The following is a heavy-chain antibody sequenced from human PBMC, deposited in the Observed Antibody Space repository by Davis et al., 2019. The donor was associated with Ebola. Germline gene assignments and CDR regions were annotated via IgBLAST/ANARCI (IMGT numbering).Heavy chain of an antibody. J-gene: IGHJ4*02. CDR2: IRSTANSYAT. V-gene: IGHV3-73*01. CDR3: TFTVTPGFDY. Sequence: GESLKISCAASGFTFSGSAMHWVRQASGKGLEWVGRIRSTANSYATAYAASVKGRFTISRDDSKNTAYLQMNSLKTEDTAVYYCTFTVTPGFDYWGQGTLVTVSS. D-gene: IGHD4-11*01. CDR1: GFTFSGSA.